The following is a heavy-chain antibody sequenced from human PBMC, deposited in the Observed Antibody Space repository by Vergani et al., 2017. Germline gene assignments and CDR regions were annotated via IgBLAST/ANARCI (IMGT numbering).Heavy chain of an antibody. CDR1: GYSFTSYW. CDR2: IDPSDSYT. J-gene: IGHJ6*02. V-gene: IGHV5-10-1*01. D-gene: IGHD6-19*01. Sequence: EVQLVQSGAEVKKPGESLRISCKGSGYSFTSYWISWVRQMPGKGLEWMGRIDPSDSYTNYNPSFQGHVTISADKSISTAYLQWSSLKASDTAMYYCARQVAVAXKWWGPYYYYGMDVWGQGTTVTVSS. CDR3: ARQVAVAXKWWGPYYYYGMDV.